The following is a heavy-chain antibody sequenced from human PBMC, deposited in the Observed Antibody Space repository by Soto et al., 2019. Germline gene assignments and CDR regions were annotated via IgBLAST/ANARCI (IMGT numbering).Heavy chain of an antibody. V-gene: IGHV4-39*01. Sequence: SETLSLTCTVAGGSISSSSYYWGWIRQPPGKGLEWIGSIYYSGSTYYNPSLKSRVTISVDTSKNQFSLKLSSVTAADTAVYYCARGIIVLRFLEWFYGMDVWGQGTTVTVSS. J-gene: IGHJ6*02. CDR1: GGSISSSSYY. D-gene: IGHD3-3*01. CDR3: ARGIIVLRFLEWFYGMDV. CDR2: IYYSGST.